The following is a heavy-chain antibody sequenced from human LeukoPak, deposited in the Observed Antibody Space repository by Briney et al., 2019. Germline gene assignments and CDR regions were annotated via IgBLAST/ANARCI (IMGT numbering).Heavy chain of an antibody. CDR1: GGSFSGYY. Sequence: SETLSLTCAVYGGSFSGYYWSWIRQPPGKGQEWIGEINHSGSTNYNPSLKSRVTISVDTSKNQFSLKLSSVTAADTAVYYCAREAGYSYGEEYFDYWGQGTLVTVSS. D-gene: IGHD5-18*01. CDR2: INHSGST. J-gene: IGHJ4*02. CDR3: AREAGYSYGEEYFDY. V-gene: IGHV4-34*01.